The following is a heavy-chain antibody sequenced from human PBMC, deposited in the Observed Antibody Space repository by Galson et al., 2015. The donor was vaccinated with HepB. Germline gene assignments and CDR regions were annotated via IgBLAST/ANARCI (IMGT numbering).Heavy chain of an antibody. CDR3: ARTYNWNYYDH. CDR1: GFTFSTYW. CDR2: IKQDGSEK. V-gene: IGHV3-7*01. J-gene: IGHJ4*02. D-gene: IGHD1-20*01. Sequence: SLRLSCAASGFTFSTYWMSWVRQAPEKGLEWVAIIKQDGSEKYYVDSVKGRFTISRDNARNSLYLQMNSLRAEDTAVFYCARTYNWNYYDHWGQGTLVTVSS.